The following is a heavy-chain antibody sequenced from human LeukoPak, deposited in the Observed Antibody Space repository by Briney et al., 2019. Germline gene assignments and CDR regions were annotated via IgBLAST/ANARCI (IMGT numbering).Heavy chain of an antibody. D-gene: IGHD5-18*01. CDR2: ISGSGGST. V-gene: IGHV3-23*01. CDR3: ARVLAGGRGYSNGPLGY. CDR1: GFTFSSYA. J-gene: IGHJ4*02. Sequence: QPGGSLRLSCAASGFTFSSYAMSWVRQAPGKGLEWVSAISGSGGSTYYADSVKGRFTISRDNSKNTLYLQMNSLRAEDTAVYYCARVLAGGRGYSNGPLGYWGQGTLVTVSS.